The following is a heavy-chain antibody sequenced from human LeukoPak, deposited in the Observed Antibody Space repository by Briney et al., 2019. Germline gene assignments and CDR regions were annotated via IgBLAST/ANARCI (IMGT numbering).Heavy chain of an antibody. CDR2: IYYSGST. CDR3: ARDPPSGGSSGRRHY. J-gene: IGHJ4*02. D-gene: IGHD1-26*01. V-gene: IGHV4-39*02. CDR1: GGSISGSSYY. Sequence: PSETLSLTRTVSGGSISGSSYYWGWIRQPPGKGLEWIGSIYYSGSTYYNPSLKSRVTISVDTSKNQFSLKLSSVTAADTAVYYCARDPPSGGSSGRRHYWGQGTLVTVSS.